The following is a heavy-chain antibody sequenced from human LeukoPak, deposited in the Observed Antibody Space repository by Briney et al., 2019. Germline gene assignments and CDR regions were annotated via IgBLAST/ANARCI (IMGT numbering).Heavy chain of an antibody. CDR1: GFTFSSYW. CDR3: ARDRRYYDSSDYYLAY. V-gene: IGHV3-74*01. J-gene: IGHJ4*02. Sequence: GGSLRLSCAASGFTFSSYWMHWVRQAPGKGLVWVSRINSDGSSTNYADSVRGRFTISRDNAKNTLYLQMDSLRAEDTAVYYCARDRRYYDSSDYYLAYWGQGTLVTVSS. D-gene: IGHD3-22*01. CDR2: INSDGSST.